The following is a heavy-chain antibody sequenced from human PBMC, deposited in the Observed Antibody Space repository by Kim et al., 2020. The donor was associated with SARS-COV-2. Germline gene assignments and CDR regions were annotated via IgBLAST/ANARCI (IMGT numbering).Heavy chain of an antibody. Sequence: KGRFTISRDNSKNTLYLQMNSLRAEDTAIYYCAKTMTTVTAGWGDDGFDVWGQGTMVTVSS. V-gene: IGHV3-23*01. CDR3: AKTMTTVTAGWGDDGFDV. D-gene: IGHD4-4*01. J-gene: IGHJ3*01.